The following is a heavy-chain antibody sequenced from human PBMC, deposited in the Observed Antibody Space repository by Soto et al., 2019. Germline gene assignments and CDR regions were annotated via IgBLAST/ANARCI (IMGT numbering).Heavy chain of an antibody. CDR1: GYTFTSYD. D-gene: IGHD3-9*01. Sequence: QVQLVQSGAEVKKPGASVKVSCKASGYTFTSYDINWVRQATGQGLEWMGWMNPNSGNTGYAQKFQGRVTMTRNTSISTAYMELSSLRSEDTAVYYCASAGELLRYFDWLSKYNWFDPWGQGTLVTVSS. V-gene: IGHV1-8*01. CDR3: ASAGELLRYFDWLSKYNWFDP. J-gene: IGHJ5*02. CDR2: MNPNSGNT.